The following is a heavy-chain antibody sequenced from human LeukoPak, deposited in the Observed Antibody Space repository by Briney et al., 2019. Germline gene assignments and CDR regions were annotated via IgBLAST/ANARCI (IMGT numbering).Heavy chain of an antibody. D-gene: IGHD3-3*01. Sequence: KPSETLSLTCTVSGGSISSHYWSWIRQPPGKGLEWIGYIYYSGSTNYNPSLKSRVTISVDTSKNQFSLKLSSVTAADTAVYYCARPSYDFWSGRYFDLWGRGTLVTVSS. J-gene: IGHJ2*01. V-gene: IGHV4-59*11. CDR2: IYYSGST. CDR3: ARPSYDFWSGRYFDL. CDR1: GGSISSHY.